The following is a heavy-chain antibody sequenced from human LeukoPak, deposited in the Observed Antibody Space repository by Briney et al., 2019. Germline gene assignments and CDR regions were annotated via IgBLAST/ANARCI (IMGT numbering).Heavy chain of an antibody. CDR1: GASISSGSYY. Sequence: PSETLSLTCTVSGASISSGSYYWGWLRQPPGKGLEWISSAYSSGTTYYNPTPQSRITIFADTPKTQFSLKVRSVTADDTSVYCCGRRAYGIPFDHWGQGTLVTVSS. J-gene: IGHJ5*02. V-gene: IGHV4-39*01. D-gene: IGHD2-21*01. CDR2: AYSSGTT. CDR3: GRRAYGIPFDH.